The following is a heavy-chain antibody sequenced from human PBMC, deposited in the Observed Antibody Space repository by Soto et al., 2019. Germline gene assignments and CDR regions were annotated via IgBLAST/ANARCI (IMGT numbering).Heavy chain of an antibody. V-gene: IGHV4-4*02. CDR1: GGSISSSNW. CDR3: ARDRVPYYDIVTGYIGGYDY. J-gene: IGHJ4*02. D-gene: IGHD3-9*01. CDR2: IYHSGST. Sequence: SETLSLTCAVSGGSISSSNWWSWVRQPPGKGLEWIGEIYHSGSTNYNPSLKSRFTISRDNVKKFLYLQMNSLRAEDTAVYYCARDRVPYYDIVTGYIGGYDYWGQGNLVTVSS.